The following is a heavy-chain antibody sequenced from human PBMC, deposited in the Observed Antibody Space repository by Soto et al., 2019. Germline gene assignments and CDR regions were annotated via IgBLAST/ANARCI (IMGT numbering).Heavy chain of an antibody. J-gene: IGHJ5*02. CDR2: ISGSGFKK. Sequence: EVVLLESGGGLEQPGGSLRLSCAASGFIFENFGMRWVRQAPGKGLEWISSISGSGFKKYYADSVKGRFTISRDNSKSTVYLELNNLSAKDTAVYHCAKNQGVELVPLATVDWFDPWGQGSVVTVSS. D-gene: IGHD1-26*01. CDR1: GFIFENFG. CDR3: AKNQGVELVPLATVDWFDP. V-gene: IGHV3-23*01.